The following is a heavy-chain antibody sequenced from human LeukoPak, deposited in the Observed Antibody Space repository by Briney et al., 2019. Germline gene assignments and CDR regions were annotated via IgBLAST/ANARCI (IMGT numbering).Heavy chain of an antibody. CDR2: IYYSGTT. CDR1: GGSVSSSYY. V-gene: IGHV4-61*01. CDR3: ARAVVVVIHTAYYFDY. J-gene: IGHJ4*02. Sequence: SETLSLTCTVSGGSVSSSYYWSWIRQSPGQGLEWIGYIYYSGTTKYNPSLKSRVTISVDTSKNQFSLRLSSVTAADTAVYYCARAVVVVIHTAYYFDYWGQGTLVTVSS. D-gene: IGHD3-22*01.